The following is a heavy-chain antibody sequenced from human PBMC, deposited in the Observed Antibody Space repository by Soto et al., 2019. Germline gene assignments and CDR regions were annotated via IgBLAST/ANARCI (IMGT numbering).Heavy chain of an antibody. V-gene: IGHV3-15*01. J-gene: IGHJ4*02. CDR1: GFTFTNAW. Sequence: EVQLVESGGGLVQPGGSLRLSCAASGFTFTNAWMSWVRQAPGKGPEWVGRIKSKTDGGRTDYAATVKSRFTVSRVDSKSTRLFQTISVNTEDPAVYYCTTYTSSSFASWGQGTLVTVSS. CDR2: IKSKTDGGRT. CDR3: TTYTSSSFAS. D-gene: IGHD6-6*01.